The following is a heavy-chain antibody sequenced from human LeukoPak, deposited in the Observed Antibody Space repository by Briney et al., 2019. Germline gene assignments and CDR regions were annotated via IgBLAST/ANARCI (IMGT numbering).Heavy chain of an antibody. CDR1: GYSFANYW. CDR3: ARVYDAWSGFSQYYFDY. Sequence: GESLKISCKASGYSFANYWIGWVRQTPGKGLEWMGIIYPDDSDVKYSPSFQGQVTISADRSFNTAYLQWRSLKASDTAMYYCARVYDAWSGFSQYYFDYWGQGTLATVSS. V-gene: IGHV5-51*01. J-gene: IGHJ4*02. D-gene: IGHD3-3*01. CDR2: IYPDDSDV.